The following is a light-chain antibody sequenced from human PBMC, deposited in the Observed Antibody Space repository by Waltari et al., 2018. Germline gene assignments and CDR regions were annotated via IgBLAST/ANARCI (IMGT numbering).Light chain of an antibody. V-gene: IGKV3-20*01. Sequence: EIVLTQSPGTLSLSPGERAPLSCRASQSVSNSYLAWYQQKPGQAPRLLIYGASSRATGIPDRFSGSGSGTDFTLTISRLEPEDFAVYYCQQYGSSPHWTFGQGTKVEIK. CDR1: QSVSNSY. CDR2: GAS. CDR3: QQYGSSPHWT. J-gene: IGKJ1*01.